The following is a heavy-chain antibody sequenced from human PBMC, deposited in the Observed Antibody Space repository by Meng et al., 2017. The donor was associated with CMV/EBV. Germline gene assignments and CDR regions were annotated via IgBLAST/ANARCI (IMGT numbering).Heavy chain of an antibody. J-gene: IGHJ4*02. CDR2: ISYDGSNK. CDR3: ARARPLMDY. V-gene: IGHV3-30-3*01. Sequence: QVQRGEAGGGVVQPGRSLRLSCAASGFTFSSYAMHWVRQAPGKGLEWVAVISYDGSNKYYADSVKGRFTISRDNSKNTLYLQMNSLRAEDTAVYYCARARPLMDYWGQGTLVTVSS. CDR1: GFTFSSYA. D-gene: IGHD3-16*01.